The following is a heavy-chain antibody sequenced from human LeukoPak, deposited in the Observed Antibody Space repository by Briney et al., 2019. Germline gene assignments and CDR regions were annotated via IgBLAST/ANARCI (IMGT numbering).Heavy chain of an antibody. CDR2: INPSGGST. V-gene: IGHV1-46*01. CDR3: ARDLRNRQQQLPTPWDYYGMDV. J-gene: IGHJ6*02. D-gene: IGHD6-13*01. CDR1: GYTFTSYY. Sequence: GASVKVSCKASGYTFTSYYMHWVRQAPGQGLEWMGIINPSGGSTSYAQKFQGRVTITADKSTSTAYMELSSLRSEDTAVYYCARDLRNRQQQLPTPWDYYGMDVWGQGTTVTVSS.